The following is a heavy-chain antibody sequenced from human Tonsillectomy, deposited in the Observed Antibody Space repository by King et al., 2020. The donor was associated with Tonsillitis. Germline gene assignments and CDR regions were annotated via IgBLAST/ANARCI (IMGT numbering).Heavy chain of an antibody. CDR1: GVSISRYY. V-gene: IGHV4-59*01. CDR2: IYYSGNT. Sequence: QLQESGPGLVKPSETLSLTCTVSGVSISRYYWSWIRQPPGKGLEWIGNIYYSGNTHYNPSLKSRVTLSLDTSENQFSLKLSSMTAADTAVHYCARDRVRNWGGNWFDPWGQGTLVTVSS. D-gene: IGHD7-27*01. CDR3: ARDRVRNWGGNWFDP. J-gene: IGHJ5*02.